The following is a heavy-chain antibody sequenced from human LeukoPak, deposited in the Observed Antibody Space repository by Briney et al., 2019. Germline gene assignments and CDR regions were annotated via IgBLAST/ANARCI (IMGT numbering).Heavy chain of an antibody. CDR3: AKVGGRGYCSSTSCSTPFDY. J-gene: IGHJ4*02. D-gene: IGHD2-2*01. CDR1: GFILSSYV. Sequence: PGGSLRLSCAASGFILSSYVMSWVRQAPGKGLEWVSAISGSGGSTYYADSVKGRFTISRDNSKNTLYLQMNSLRAEDTAVYYCAKVGGRGYCSSTSCSTPFDYWGQGTLVTVSS. V-gene: IGHV3-23*01. CDR2: ISGSGGST.